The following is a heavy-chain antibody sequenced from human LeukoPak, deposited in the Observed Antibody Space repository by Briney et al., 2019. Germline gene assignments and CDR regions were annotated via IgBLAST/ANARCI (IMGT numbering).Heavy chain of an antibody. Sequence: GGSLRLSCAASGFTFSTYSMNWVRQAPGRGLEWVSYISSSSSTIYYADSVKGRFTISRDNAKNTLYLQMNSLRVEDTAVYYCAVSNWFDPWGQGTLVTVSS. V-gene: IGHV3-48*04. D-gene: IGHD3-16*02. CDR1: GFTFSTYS. CDR3: AVSNWFDP. J-gene: IGHJ5*02. CDR2: ISSSSSTI.